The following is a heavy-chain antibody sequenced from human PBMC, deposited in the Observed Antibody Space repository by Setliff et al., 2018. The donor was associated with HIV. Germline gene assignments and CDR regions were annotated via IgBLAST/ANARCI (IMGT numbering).Heavy chain of an antibody. D-gene: IGHD1-26*01. CDR1: GDSIISGDYY. CDR2: IHYKGNI. J-gene: IGHJ3*02. CDR3: ARVEGATPDAFDI. V-gene: IGHV4-30-4*08. Sequence: SETLSLTCTVSGDSIISGDYYWSWIRQSPGKGLEWIGHIHYKGNIDYNASLKSRLAISSDTSKNQFSLKLSSVTAADTAVYYCARVEGATPDAFDIWGQGTMVTVSS.